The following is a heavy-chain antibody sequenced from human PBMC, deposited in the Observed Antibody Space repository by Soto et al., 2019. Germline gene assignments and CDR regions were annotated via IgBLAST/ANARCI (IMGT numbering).Heavy chain of an antibody. CDR1: GFTFSSYA. CDR2: ISYDGSNK. J-gene: IGHJ6*02. Sequence: GGSLRLSCAASGFTFSSYAMHWVRQAPGKGLEWVAVISYDGSNKYYADSVKGRFTISRDNSKNTLYLQMNSLRAEDTAVYYCARDKTYYYGSGTEYGMDVWGQGTTVTVSS. V-gene: IGHV3-30-3*01. CDR3: ARDKTYYYGSGTEYGMDV. D-gene: IGHD3-10*01.